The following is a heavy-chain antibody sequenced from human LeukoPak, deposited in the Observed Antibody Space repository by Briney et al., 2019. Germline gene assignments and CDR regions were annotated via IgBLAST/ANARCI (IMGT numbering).Heavy chain of an antibody. CDR1: GFTFDDYA. D-gene: IGHD6-19*01. V-gene: IGHV3-9*01. Sequence: TGGSLRLSCAASGFTFDDYAMHWVRQAPGKGLEWVSGISWNSGSIGYADSVKGRFTFSRDNAKNSLCLQMNSLRAEDTALYYCAKAIGYSSGWYFDYWGQGTLVTVSS. CDR3: AKAIGYSSGWYFDY. J-gene: IGHJ4*02. CDR2: ISWNSGSI.